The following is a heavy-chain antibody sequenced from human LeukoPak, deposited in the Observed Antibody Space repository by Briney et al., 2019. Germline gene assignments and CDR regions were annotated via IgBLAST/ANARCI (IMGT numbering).Heavy chain of an antibody. J-gene: IGHJ4*02. CDR3: ARVGYSSGWYRN. Sequence: GGSLRLSCAASGFTFSSYSMNWVRQAPGKGLEWVSSISSSSSYIYYADSVKGRFTISRDNSKNTLYLQMNSLRAEDTAVYYCARVGYSSGWYRNWGQGTLVTVSS. CDR2: ISSSSSYI. D-gene: IGHD6-19*01. CDR1: GFTFSSYS. V-gene: IGHV3-21*04.